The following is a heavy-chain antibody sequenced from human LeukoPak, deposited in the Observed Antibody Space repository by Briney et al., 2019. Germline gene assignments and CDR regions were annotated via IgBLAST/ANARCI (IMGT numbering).Heavy chain of an antibody. CDR3: AREFLEWLSAFDP. V-gene: IGHV1-69*13. D-gene: IGHD3-3*01. CDR1: GGTFSSYA. Sequence: ASVKVSCKASGGTFSSYAISWVRQAPGQGLEWMGGIIPIFGTANYAQKFQGRVTITADESTSTAYMELSSLRSEDTAVYYCAREFLEWLSAFDPWGQGTLVTVSS. J-gene: IGHJ5*02. CDR2: IIPIFGTA.